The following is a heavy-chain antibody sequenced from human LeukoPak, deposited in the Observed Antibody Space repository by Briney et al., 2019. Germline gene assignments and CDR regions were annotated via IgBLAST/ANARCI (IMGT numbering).Heavy chain of an antibody. CDR3: AKGQSTMVGY. D-gene: IGHD5/OR15-5a*01. Sequence: GGSLRLSCAAPGFTFDDYAMHWVRQAPGKGLEWVSGISWNSGSIGYADSVKGRFTISRDNAKNSLYLQMNSLRAEDTALYYCAKGQSTMVGYWGQGTLVTVSS. CDR2: ISWNSGSI. V-gene: IGHV3-9*01. CDR1: GFTFDDYA. J-gene: IGHJ4*02.